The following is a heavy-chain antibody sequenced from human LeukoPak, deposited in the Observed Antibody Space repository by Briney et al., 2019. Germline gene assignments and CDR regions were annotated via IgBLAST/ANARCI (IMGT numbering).Heavy chain of an antibody. Sequence: GGSLRLSCAASGLTFSSHAMTWVRQAPGKGLEWVAVISGSGANTYYADSVKGRFTISRDNSNNTLYLQMRSLGTEDAAVYYCAKSIEDLIRGPYYYYSYMDVWGKGTTVIVSS. CDR2: ISGSGANT. V-gene: IGHV3-23*01. CDR1: GLTFSSHA. D-gene: IGHD3-16*01. J-gene: IGHJ6*03. CDR3: AKSIEDLIRGPYYYYSYMDV.